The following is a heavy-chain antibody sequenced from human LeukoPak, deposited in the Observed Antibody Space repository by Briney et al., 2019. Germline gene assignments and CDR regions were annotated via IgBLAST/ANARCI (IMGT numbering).Heavy chain of an antibody. V-gene: IGHV3-53*01. CDR1: GFTVSSNY. D-gene: IGHD3-16*01. J-gene: IGHJ4*02. CDR2: IYSGGST. CDR3: ARARGGIRFDY. Sequence: GGSLRLSCAASGFTVSSNYMSWVRQAPGKGLEWVSVIYSGGSTYYADSVEGRFTISRDNSKNTLYLQMNSLRAEDTAVYYCARARGGIRFDYWGQGTLVTVSS.